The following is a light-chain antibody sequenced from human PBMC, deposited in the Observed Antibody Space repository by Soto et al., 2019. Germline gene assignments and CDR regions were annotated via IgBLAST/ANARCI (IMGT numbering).Light chain of an antibody. CDR3: QHRRKCLA. CDR2: GAS. CDR1: QRGSNNY. J-gene: IGKJ4*01. Sequence: EIVLTPSPGTLSLSPGERATLSCRATQRGSNNYLSWYQQQPGQAPRLLIYGASNSATGIPDRFSGSGSGTDFTLTSSRLEPEDFVDYYCQHRRKCLAFGGGTKVEIK. V-gene: IGKV3D-20*02.